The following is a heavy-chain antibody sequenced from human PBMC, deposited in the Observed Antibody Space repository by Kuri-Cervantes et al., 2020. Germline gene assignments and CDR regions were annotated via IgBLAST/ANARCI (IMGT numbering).Heavy chain of an antibody. V-gene: IGHV3-13*01. Sequence: GESLKISCAASGFTFSSYDMHWVRQATGKGLEWVPAIGTAGDTYYPGSVKGRFTISRENAKNSLYLQMNSLRAGDTAVYYCARVLNEGGAFGIWGQGTMVTVSS. D-gene: IGHD1-1*01. CDR2: IGTAGDT. CDR1: GFTFSSYD. CDR3: ARVLNEGGAFGI. J-gene: IGHJ3*02.